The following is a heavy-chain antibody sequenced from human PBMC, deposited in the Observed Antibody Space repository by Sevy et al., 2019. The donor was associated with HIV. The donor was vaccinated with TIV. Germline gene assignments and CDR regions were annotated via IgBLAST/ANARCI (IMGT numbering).Heavy chain of an antibody. CDR2: IWYDGSNK. CDR3: ARGPPLGGFYYMDV. CDR1: GFTFSSYG. Sequence: GGSLRLSCAASGFTFSSYGMHWVRQAPGKGLEWVAVIWYDGSNKYYADSVKGRFTISRDNSKNTLYLQMNSLRAEETAVYYCARGPPLGGFYYMDVWGKGTTVTAP. V-gene: IGHV3-33*01. J-gene: IGHJ6*03. D-gene: IGHD3-16*01.